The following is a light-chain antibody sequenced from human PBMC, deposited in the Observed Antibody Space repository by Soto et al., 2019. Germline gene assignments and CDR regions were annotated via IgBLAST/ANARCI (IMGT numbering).Light chain of an antibody. J-gene: IGKJ2*01. Sequence: DVVLTQSPLSLPVTLGQPASISCKSSQSLVFSDGNTYLNWFHQRPGQSPRRLIYQVSKRESGVPDRFSGSGSGTDFTLKISRVEAEDVGVYYCMQGSHWPRTFGQGTKLEIK. CDR1: QSLVFSDGNTY. V-gene: IGKV2-30*01. CDR3: MQGSHWPRT. CDR2: QVS.